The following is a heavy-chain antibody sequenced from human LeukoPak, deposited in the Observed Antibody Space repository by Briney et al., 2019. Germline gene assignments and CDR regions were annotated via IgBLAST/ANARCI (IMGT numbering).Heavy chain of an antibody. CDR2: IYYSGST. Sequence: KPSETLSLTCTVSAYSISSGYYWGWIRQPPGKGLEWIGYIYYSGSTNYNPSLKSRVTISVDTSKNQFSLKLSSVTAADTAVYYCARAPCGGDCYGAFDIWGQGTMVTVSS. D-gene: IGHD2-21*01. CDR1: AYSISSGYY. J-gene: IGHJ3*02. V-gene: IGHV4-61*01. CDR3: ARAPCGGDCYGAFDI.